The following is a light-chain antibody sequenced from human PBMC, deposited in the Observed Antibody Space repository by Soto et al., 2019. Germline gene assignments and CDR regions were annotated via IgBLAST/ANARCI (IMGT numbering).Light chain of an antibody. V-gene: IGKV1-5*03. CDR1: QTISSW. Sequence: PLTQSPSSLSASVGERFTISGRASQTISSWVAWYQQKPGKAPKLLIYKASTLKSGVPSRFSGSGSGTEFTLTISSLQPDDFATYYCQQYNSFTWTFGQGTKVDIK. CDR2: KAS. J-gene: IGKJ1*01. CDR3: QQYNSFTWT.